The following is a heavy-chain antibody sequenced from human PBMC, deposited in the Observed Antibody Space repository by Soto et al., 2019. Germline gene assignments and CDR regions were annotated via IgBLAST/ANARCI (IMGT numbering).Heavy chain of an antibody. CDR2: ISGTAHAS. J-gene: IGHJ1*01. D-gene: IGHD3-3*02. CDR1: GLDFSDYG. V-gene: IGHV3-23*01. Sequence: EVQLLESGGGLVQPGGAVRFSCAASGLDFSDYGLSWVRQAPGKGLEWVSAISGTAHASYYAASVKGRFTISRDNSETTLYLHMTALRVEDTAIYFCVEDAPHPFSDRGQGTLVT. CDR3: VEDAPHPFSD.